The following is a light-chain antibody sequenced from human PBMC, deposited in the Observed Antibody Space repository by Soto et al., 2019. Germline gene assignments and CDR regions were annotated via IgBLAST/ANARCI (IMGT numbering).Light chain of an antibody. J-gene: IGKJ4*01. CDR3: QQYNNWPPLP. Sequence: EVVMTQSPATLSVSPGERATLSCRASQSVSTKLAWYQQKPGQAPRLLIYDTSTRATGIPARFSGSGSGTEFTLTISSLQSEDFAVYYCQQYNNWPPLPFGGGTKVEIK. V-gene: IGKV3-15*01. CDR1: QSVSTK. CDR2: DTS.